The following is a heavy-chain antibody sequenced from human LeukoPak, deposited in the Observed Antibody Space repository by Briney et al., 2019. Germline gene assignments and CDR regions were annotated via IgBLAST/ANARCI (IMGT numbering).Heavy chain of an antibody. CDR3: ARVLEYQLLSPYYYMDV. J-gene: IGHJ6*03. CDR2: IYTSGTT. CDR1: GGSISSGSYY. D-gene: IGHD2-2*01. V-gene: IGHV4-61*02. Sequence: SQTLSLTCTVSGGSISSGSYYWSWIRQPAGKGLEWIGRIYTSGTTNYNPSLKSRLTMSIDTSKTQFSMKLSSVTAADTAVYYCARVLEYQLLSPYYYMDVWGKGTTVTVSS.